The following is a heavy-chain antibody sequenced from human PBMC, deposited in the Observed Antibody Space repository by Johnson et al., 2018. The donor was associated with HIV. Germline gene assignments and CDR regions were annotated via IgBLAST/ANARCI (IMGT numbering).Heavy chain of an antibody. V-gene: IGHV3-7*05. CDR2: IKQDGSEK. J-gene: IGHJ3*02. CDR3: ARDLVVGATPDHDAFDI. CDR1: GFTFSSYW. Sequence: VQLVESGGGLVQPGGSLRLSCAASGFTFSSYWMSWVRQAPGKGLEWVANIKQDGSEKYYVDSVKGRFTISRDNAKNSLYLQMNSLRAEDPAVYYCARDLVVGATPDHDAFDIWGQGTMVTVSS. D-gene: IGHD1-26*01.